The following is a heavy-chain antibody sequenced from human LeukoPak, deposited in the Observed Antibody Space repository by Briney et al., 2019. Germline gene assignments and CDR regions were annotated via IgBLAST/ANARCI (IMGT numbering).Heavy chain of an antibody. CDR3: ARLGSPKYCSSTSCYIDH. V-gene: IGHV1-69*13. Sequence: ASVKVSCKASGYTFTSYDINWVRQAPGQGLEWMGGIIPIFGTANYAQKFQGRVTITADESTSTAYMELSSLRSEDTAVYYCARLGSPKYCSSTSCYIDHWGQGTLVTVSS. J-gene: IGHJ4*02. D-gene: IGHD2-2*02. CDR2: IIPIFGTA. CDR1: GYTFTSYD.